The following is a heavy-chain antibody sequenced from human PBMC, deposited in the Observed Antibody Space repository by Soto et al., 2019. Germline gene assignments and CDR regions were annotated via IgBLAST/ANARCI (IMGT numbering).Heavy chain of an antibody. V-gene: IGHV4-59*08. D-gene: IGHD2-21*01. CDR1: GGNIRGYG. CDR2: FHNSGNP. J-gene: IGHJ5*02. CDR3: ARLGAYYQSLDP. Sequence: SETQSLTSSISGGNIRGYGWNWIRQTPGKGVEWIGYFHNSGNPKYSSSLKSRVTISVDMSKSQFSLRLTSVTASDTAVYYCARLGAYYQSLDPWGQGTVVTVSS.